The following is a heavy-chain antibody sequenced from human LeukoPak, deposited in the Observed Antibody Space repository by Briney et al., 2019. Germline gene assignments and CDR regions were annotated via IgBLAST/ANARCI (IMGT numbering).Heavy chain of an antibody. CDR3: AKGGDSSGYYKSHYYYYYMDV. J-gene: IGHJ6*03. CDR1: GFTFSTYG. Sequence: GGSLRLSCAASGFTFSTYGMSWVRQTPGKRLEWVSAITGSGGNTYYVDSVKGRFTISRDNSKNTLYLQMNSLRAEDTAVYYCAKGGDSSGYYKSHYYYYYMDVWGKGTTVTISS. CDR2: ITGSGGNT. D-gene: IGHD3-22*01. V-gene: IGHV3-23*01.